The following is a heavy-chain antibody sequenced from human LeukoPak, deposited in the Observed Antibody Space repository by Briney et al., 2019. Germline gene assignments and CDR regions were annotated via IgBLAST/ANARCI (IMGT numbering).Heavy chain of an antibody. D-gene: IGHD3-10*01. J-gene: IGHJ3*02. CDR1: GFRFSSYG. Sequence: GGSLRLSCAASGFRFSSYGMHWVRQAPGKGLEWVAVISYDGSNKYYADSVKGRFTISRDNSKNTLYLQMNSLRAEDTAVYYCVFEGRADAFDIWGQGTMVTVSS. CDR2: ISYDGSNK. V-gene: IGHV3-30*03. CDR3: VFEGRADAFDI.